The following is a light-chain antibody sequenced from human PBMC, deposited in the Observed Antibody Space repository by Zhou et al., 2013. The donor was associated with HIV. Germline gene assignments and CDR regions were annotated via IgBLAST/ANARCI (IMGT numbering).Light chain of an antibody. Sequence: EIVLTQSPDTLSLSPGESATLSCRASQTFSSTYLAWYQHKPGQAPRLLIYGTSNRATGIPARFSGSGSGTDFTLTISSLEPEDFAVYYCQQRSNWPGTFGQGTKLEIK. V-gene: IGKV3D-20*02. CDR2: GTS. CDR1: QTFSSTY. CDR3: QQRSNWPGT. J-gene: IGKJ2*01.